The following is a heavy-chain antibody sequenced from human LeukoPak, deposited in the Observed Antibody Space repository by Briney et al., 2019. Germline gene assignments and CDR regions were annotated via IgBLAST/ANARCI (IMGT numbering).Heavy chain of an antibody. Sequence: KISCKVSGYSFTTYWIGWVRQMPGKGLEWMGIIYPGDSDIKYSPSFQGQVTISVDKSITTAYLQWSSLKASDTAMYYCARGNYNHVDYWGQGTLVTVSS. D-gene: IGHD1-1*01. V-gene: IGHV5-51*01. CDR1: GYSFTTYW. J-gene: IGHJ4*02. CDR2: IYPGDSDI. CDR3: ARGNYNHVDY.